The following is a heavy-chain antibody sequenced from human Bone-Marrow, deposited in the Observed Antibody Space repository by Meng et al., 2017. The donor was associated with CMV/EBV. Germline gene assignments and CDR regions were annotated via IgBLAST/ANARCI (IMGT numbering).Heavy chain of an antibody. CDR1: GCTFSSYA. CDR3: AKDRDFWSGYYDRYYYYGMDV. D-gene: IGHD3-3*01. J-gene: IGHJ6*02. V-gene: IGHV3-23*01. Sequence: GESLKISCAASGCTFSSYAMSWVRQAPGKGLEWVSAISGSGGSTYYADSVKGRFTISRDNSKNTLYLQMNSLRAEDTAVYYCAKDRDFWSGYYDRYYYYGMDVWGQGTTVTVSS. CDR2: ISGSGGST.